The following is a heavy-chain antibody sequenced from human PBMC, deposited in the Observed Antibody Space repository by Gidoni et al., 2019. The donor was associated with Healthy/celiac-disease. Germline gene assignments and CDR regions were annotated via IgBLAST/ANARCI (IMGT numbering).Heavy chain of an antibody. CDR1: GGSISSGSYY. J-gene: IGHJ6*02. CDR3: ARKVVVPAAPWDYYGMDV. V-gene: IGHV4-61*02. Sequence: QVQLQESGPGLVKPSQTLSLTCPVSGGSISSGSYYWSWIRQPAGKVLEWIGRIYTSGSTNYNPSLKSRVTISVDTSKNQFSLKLSSVPAADTAVYYCARKVVVPAAPWDYYGMDVWGQGTTVTVSS. CDR2: IYTSGST. D-gene: IGHD2-2*01.